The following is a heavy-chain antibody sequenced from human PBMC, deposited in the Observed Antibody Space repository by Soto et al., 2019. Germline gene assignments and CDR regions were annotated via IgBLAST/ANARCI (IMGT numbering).Heavy chain of an antibody. J-gene: IGHJ4*02. CDR1: GFTFSNYW. V-gene: IGHV3-7*01. CDR2: IKEDGSQQ. CDR3: LGEGAAATG. Sequence: EVQLVESGGGLVQPGGSLRLSCAASGFTFSNYWMNWVRQAPGKGLEWVANIKEDGSQQYYVESVKGRFTISRDNAKNSVFLQMNSLRVEDTAVYYCLGEGAAATGRGQGTLVTVSS. D-gene: IGHD6-13*01.